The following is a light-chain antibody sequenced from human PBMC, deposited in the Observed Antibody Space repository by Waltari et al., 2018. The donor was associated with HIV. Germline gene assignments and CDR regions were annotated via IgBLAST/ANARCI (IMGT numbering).Light chain of an antibody. CDR2: DAS. V-gene: IGKV3D-20*02. Sequence: VLTQSPGTLSLSPGERATLSCRGSQRISSTFLAWYQQKPGPAPMLLISDASNRATSITARFSGSGSATDYTLTISSLEAEDFAIYYCQQRSISGNFGQGTRLEIK. CDR3: QQRSISGN. CDR1: QRISSTF. J-gene: IGKJ5*01.